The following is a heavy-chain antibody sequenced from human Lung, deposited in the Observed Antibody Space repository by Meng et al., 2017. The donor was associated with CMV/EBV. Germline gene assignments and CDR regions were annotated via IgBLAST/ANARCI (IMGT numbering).Heavy chain of an antibody. CDR1: GGTFSSYA. V-gene: IGHV1-69*05. CDR2: IISFFGAA. Sequence: SGGTFSSYAMRWVPQAPGHGLEWVGGIISFFGAANYAQTFQGRVTITTDEFTTTAYMELSSLRSEDTAVYYCASSYYYDSSGYVYFDYWGQGTLVTVSS. CDR3: ASSYYYDSSGYVYFDY. D-gene: IGHD3-22*01. J-gene: IGHJ4*02.